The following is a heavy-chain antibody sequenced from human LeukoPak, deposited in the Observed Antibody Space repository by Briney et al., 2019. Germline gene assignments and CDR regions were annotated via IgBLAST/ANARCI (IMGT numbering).Heavy chain of an antibody. CDR1: GYTFSSYV. J-gene: IGHJ6*02. Sequence: GASVKVSCKASGYTFSSYVMNWVRQAPGQGLEWMGWINTNTGNPTYAQGFTGRFVFSLDTSVSTAYLQISSLKAEDTAVYYCARGDPGYNYGYVGMDVWGQGTTVTVSS. V-gene: IGHV7-4-1*02. D-gene: IGHD5-18*01. CDR2: INTNTGNP. CDR3: ARGDPGYNYGYVGMDV.